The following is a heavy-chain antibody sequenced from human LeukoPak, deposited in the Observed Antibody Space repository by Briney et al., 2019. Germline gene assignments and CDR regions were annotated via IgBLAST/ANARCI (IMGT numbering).Heavy chain of an antibody. CDR1: GGSISSYY. V-gene: IGHV4-59*01. Sequence: SETLSLTCTVSGGSISSYYWSWMRQPPGKGLEWIGYIYYSGSTNYNPSLKSRVTISLDTSRDQFSLRLTSVTAADTAVYYCAKDWELGSWGQGTLVTVSS. CDR3: AKDWELGS. J-gene: IGHJ5*02. CDR2: IYYSGST. D-gene: IGHD1-26*01.